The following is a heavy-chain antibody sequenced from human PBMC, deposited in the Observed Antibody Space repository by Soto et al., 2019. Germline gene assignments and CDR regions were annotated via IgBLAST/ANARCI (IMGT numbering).Heavy chain of an antibody. CDR3: AHLVPGPLSFAY. V-gene: IGHV2-5*02. CDR1: GFSFNTRGVG. CDR2: IYWDGDR. Sequence: QITLKESGPTLMKPTQTLALTCTFSGFSFNTRGVGVAWIRQPPGKALEWLAVIYWDGDRRYSPSLTDRLSITKDMSTEQVVLTMTHVDPVDTGTYYCAHLVPGPLSFAYWGQGALVTVSS. J-gene: IGHJ4*02. D-gene: IGHD6-19*01.